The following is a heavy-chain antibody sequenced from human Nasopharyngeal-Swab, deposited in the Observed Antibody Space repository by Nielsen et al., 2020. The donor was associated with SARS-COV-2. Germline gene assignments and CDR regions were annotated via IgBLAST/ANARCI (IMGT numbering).Heavy chain of an antibody. CDR3: ARAGGDYYYYYYMDV. CDR1: GFTFSDYY. CDR2: ISSSGSTI. J-gene: IGHJ6*03. V-gene: IGHV3-11*04. Sequence: GESQKISCAASGFTFSDYYMSWIRQAPGKGLEWVSYISSSGSTIYYADSVKGRFTISRDNAKNSLYLQMNSLRAEDTAVYYCARAGGDYYYYYYMDVWGKGTTVTVSS. D-gene: IGHD4-17*01.